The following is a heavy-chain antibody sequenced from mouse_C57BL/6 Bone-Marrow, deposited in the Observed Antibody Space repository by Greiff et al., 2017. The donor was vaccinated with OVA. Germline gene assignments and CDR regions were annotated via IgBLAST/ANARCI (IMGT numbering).Heavy chain of an antibody. Sequence: QVQLKESGAELMKPGASVKLSCKASGYTFTGYWIGWVKQRPGHGLEWIGEILPGSGSTNYNEKFKGKATFTAETSSNTAYMQLSSLTTEDSAIYFCARSSITPVIATMYYFDYWGQGTTLTGSS. CDR3: ARSSITPVIATMYYFDY. V-gene: IGHV1-9*01. J-gene: IGHJ2*01. CDR2: ILPGSGST. D-gene: IGHD1-1*01. CDR1: GYTFTGYW.